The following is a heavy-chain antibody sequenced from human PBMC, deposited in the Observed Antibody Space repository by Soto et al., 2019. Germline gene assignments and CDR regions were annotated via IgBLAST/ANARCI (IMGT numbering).Heavy chain of an antibody. CDR1: GFTFSSYA. J-gene: IGHJ4*02. CDR2: ISGSGGST. V-gene: IGHV3-23*01. CDR3: AREIYDDYDSSGFDH. D-gene: IGHD3-22*01. Sequence: GGSLRLSCAASGFTFSSYAMSWVRQAPGKGLEWVSAISGSGGSTYYADAVKGRFTISRDNAKNTLSPQMNSLRAEDTAVYYCAREIYDDYDSSGFDHWGQGTLVTVSS.